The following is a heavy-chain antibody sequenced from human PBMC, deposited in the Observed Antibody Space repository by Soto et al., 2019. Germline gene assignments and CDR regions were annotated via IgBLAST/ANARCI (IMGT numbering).Heavy chain of an antibody. Sequence: GASVKVSCKASGYTFTSYGISWVRQAPGQGLEWMGWISAYNGNTNYAQKLQGRVTMTTDTSTSTAYMELRSLRSDDTAVYYCARDRGIAVAGTRWFDPWGQGTLVTVSS. D-gene: IGHD6-19*01. V-gene: IGHV1-18*01. J-gene: IGHJ5*02. CDR3: ARDRGIAVAGTRWFDP. CDR2: ISAYNGNT. CDR1: GYTFTSYG.